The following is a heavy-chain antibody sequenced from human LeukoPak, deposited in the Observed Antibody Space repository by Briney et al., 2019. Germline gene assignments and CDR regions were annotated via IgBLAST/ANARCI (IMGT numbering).Heavy chain of an antibody. D-gene: IGHD3-22*01. CDR3: ARSYYYDSSGYYHFDY. CDR1: GGTFSSYA. CDR2: IIPIFGTA. V-gene: IGHV1-69*13. Sequence: ASVNVSCKASGGTFSSYAISWVRQAPGQGLEWMGGIIPIFGTANYAQKFQGRVTITADESTSTAYMELSSLRSEDTAVYYCARSYYYDSSGYYHFDYWGQGTLVTVSS. J-gene: IGHJ4*02.